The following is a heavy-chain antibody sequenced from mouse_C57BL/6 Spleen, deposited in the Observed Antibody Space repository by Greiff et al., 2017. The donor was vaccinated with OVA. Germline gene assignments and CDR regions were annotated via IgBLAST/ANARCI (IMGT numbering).Heavy chain of an antibody. D-gene: IGHD1-1*01. J-gene: IGHJ4*01. CDR3: ARYGSSYDYAMDY. V-gene: IGHV1-67*01. Sequence: QVQLKQSGPELVRPGVSVKISCKGSGYTFTDYAMHWVKQSHAKRLEWIGVISTYYGDASYNQKFKDKATMTVAKSSSTAYMELARLTSEDSAVYYCARYGSSYDYAMDYWGQGTSVTVSS. CDR2: ISTYYGDA. CDR1: GYTFTDYA.